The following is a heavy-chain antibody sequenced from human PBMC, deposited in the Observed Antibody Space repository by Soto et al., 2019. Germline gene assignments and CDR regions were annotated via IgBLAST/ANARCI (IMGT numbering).Heavy chain of an antibody. J-gene: IGHJ6*01. V-gene: IGHV5-51*01. CDR3: ARVVNYYFGMDV. CDR1: DTTQW. CDR2: MYPGDSDS. Sequence: GETLKISCKPSDTTQWNGWASHKPGKGLEWMWIMYPGDSDSKYSPSFQCQVTISVDTSISTAYLHWSSLKASDTAPSHSARVVNYYFGMDVWGLGTTVTV.